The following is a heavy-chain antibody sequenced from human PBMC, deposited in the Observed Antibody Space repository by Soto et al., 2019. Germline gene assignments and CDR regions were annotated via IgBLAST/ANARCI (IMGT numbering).Heavy chain of an antibody. V-gene: IGHV3-23*01. CDR3: AKDRGCSSATCYQAD. CDR2: INAGGRSA. J-gene: IGHJ4*02. Sequence: GGSLRLSCVASGFAFSTYGMSWVRQAPGQGLEWVSAINAGGRSADYADAVKGRFFISRDNSKNTLFLQMNSLRAEDTAVYYCAKDRGCSSATCYQADWGRGTLVTVSS. D-gene: IGHD2-2*01. CDR1: GFAFSTYG.